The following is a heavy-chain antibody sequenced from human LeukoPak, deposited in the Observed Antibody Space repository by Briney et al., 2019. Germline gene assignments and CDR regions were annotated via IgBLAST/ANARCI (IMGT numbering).Heavy chain of an antibody. CDR3: ARVVDEYRSGGSCYPPYFDY. V-gene: IGHV1-18*01. CDR2: ISAYNGNT. J-gene: IGHJ4*02. D-gene: IGHD2-15*01. CDR1: GYTFTSYG. Sequence: ASVKVSCKASGYTFTSYGISWVRQAPGQGLGWMGWISAYNGNTNYAQKLQGRVTMTTDTSTSTAYMELRSLRSDDTAVYYCARVVDEYRSGGSCYPPYFDYWGQGTLVTVSS.